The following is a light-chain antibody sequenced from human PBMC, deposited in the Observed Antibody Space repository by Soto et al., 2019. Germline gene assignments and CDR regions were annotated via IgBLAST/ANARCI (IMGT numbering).Light chain of an antibody. J-gene: IGKJ3*01. V-gene: IGKV3-20*01. CDR3: QHYGNTPPTVT. CDR2: GAS. CDR1: QSISSSY. Sequence: EIVLTQSPGTLSLSPGERATLSCRVSQSISSSYLVWYQQKPGPAPRLLTCGASSRATCIPDRCSGSVSGTDFTLTISRLAPEDFAVYYCQHYGNTPPTVTFGPGTKVYSK.